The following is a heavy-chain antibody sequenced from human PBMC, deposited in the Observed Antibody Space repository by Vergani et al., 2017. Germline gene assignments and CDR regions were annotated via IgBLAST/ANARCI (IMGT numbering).Heavy chain of an antibody. CDR3: ARYNWNDFDYYYYYMDV. V-gene: IGHV3-74*02. CDR2: INSDGSST. CDR1: GFTFSSYW. J-gene: IGHJ6*03. D-gene: IGHD1-20*01. Sequence: EVQLLESGGGSAQPGESLRLSCVASGFTFSSYWMHWVRQAPGKGLVWVSRINSDGSSTSYADSVKGRFTISRDNAKNTLYLQMNSLRAEDTAVYYCARYNWNDFDYYYYYMDVWGKGTTVTVSS.